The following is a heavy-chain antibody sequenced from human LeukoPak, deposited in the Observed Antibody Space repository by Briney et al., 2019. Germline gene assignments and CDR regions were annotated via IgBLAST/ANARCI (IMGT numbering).Heavy chain of an antibody. V-gene: IGHV1-69*01. CDR3: ARGTYYDFWSGPRAGAFDI. D-gene: IGHD3-3*01. J-gene: IGHJ3*02. Sequence: IANYAQKFQGRVTITADESTSTAYMELSSLRSEDTAVYYCARGTYYDFWSGPRAGAFDIWGQGTMVTVSS. CDR2: IA.